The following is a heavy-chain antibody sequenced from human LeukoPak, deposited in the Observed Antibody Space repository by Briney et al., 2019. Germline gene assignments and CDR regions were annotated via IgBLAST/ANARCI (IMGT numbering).Heavy chain of an antibody. V-gene: IGHV3-7*01. CDR1: GFTFSSYW. Sequence: GGSLRLSCAASGFTFSSYWMSWVRQAPGKGLEWVANIKQDGSEKYYVDSVKGRFTISRDNAKNSLYLQMNSLRAEDTAVYYCARDRHYDFYYIRGEYNWFDPWGQGTLVTVFS. CDR3: ARDRHYDFYYIRGEYNWFDP. CDR2: IKQDGSEK. J-gene: IGHJ5*02. D-gene: IGHD3-3*01.